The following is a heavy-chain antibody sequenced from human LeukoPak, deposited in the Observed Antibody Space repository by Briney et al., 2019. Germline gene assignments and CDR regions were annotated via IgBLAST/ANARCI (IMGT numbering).Heavy chain of an antibody. CDR3: AKDNCYGSSTSCTIVYFDY. D-gene: IGHD2-2*01. CDR2: IWYDGSNK. Sequence: GGSLTLSCAASGFTFSSYGMHWVRQAPGKGLEWVAVIWYDGSNKYYADSVKGRFTISRDNSKNTLYLQMNSLRAEDTAVYYCAKDNCYGSSTSCTIVYFDYWGQGTLVTVAS. V-gene: IGHV3-33*06. J-gene: IGHJ4*02. CDR1: GFTFSSYG.